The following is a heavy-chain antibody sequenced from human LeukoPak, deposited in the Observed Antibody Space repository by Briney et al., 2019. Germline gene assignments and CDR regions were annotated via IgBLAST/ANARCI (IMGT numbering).Heavy chain of an antibody. D-gene: IGHD2-2*01. V-gene: IGHV4-34*01. CDR3: ARHLRYCSSTTCSGAREFDY. CDR1: GGSFSGYY. CDR2: INHSGST. Sequence: SETLSLTCAVYGGSFSGYYWSWIRQPPGKGLEWIREINHSGSTYYNPSLKSRVTISVDTSKNQFSLKLSSVTAADTAVYYCARHLRYCSSTTCSGAREFDYWGQGTLITVSS. J-gene: IGHJ4*02.